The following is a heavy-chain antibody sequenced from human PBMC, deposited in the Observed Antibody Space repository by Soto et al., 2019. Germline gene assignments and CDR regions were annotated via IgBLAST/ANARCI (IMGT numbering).Heavy chain of an antibody. D-gene: IGHD1-1*01. V-gene: IGHV3-15*01. J-gene: IGHJ4*02. CDR1: GLIFSAVW. CDR3: SASNLGVDF. CDR2: IKTKPDDGTI. Sequence: GGSLRLSCAASGLIFSAVWMTWVRQAPGKGLEWVGRIKTKPDDGTIDYAAPVRGRFTISRDDSKNTLYLQMTSLTPDDTGVYYCSASNLGVDFWGPGTMVHVCS.